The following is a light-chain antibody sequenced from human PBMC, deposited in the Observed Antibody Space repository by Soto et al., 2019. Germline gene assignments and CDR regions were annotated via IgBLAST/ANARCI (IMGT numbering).Light chain of an antibody. CDR3: QHYNTYSGT. J-gene: IGKJ3*01. Sequence: DIQMTQSPSTLSASVGDRVTITCRASQSINTWLAWYQQKPGKAPKLLIYRASTLESGVPSRFSGSGSGTEFTLTISSLQPDDFSTYYCQHYNTYSGTFAPGTKVDI. CDR1: QSINTW. CDR2: RAS. V-gene: IGKV1-5*03.